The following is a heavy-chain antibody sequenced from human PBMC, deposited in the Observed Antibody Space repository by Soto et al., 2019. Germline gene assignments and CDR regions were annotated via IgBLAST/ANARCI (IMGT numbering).Heavy chain of an antibody. Sequence: QVQLQESGPGLVKPSQTLSLTCTVSGGSISSGGYYWSWIRQHPGKGLEWIGYIYYSGSTYYNPSLKSRXXIXVXXSKNQFSLKLSSVTAADTAVYYCARVERVDHWFDPWGQGTLVTVSS. V-gene: IGHV4-31*03. CDR2: IYYSGST. CDR3: ARVERVDHWFDP. CDR1: GGSISSGGYY. D-gene: IGHD1-26*01. J-gene: IGHJ5*02.